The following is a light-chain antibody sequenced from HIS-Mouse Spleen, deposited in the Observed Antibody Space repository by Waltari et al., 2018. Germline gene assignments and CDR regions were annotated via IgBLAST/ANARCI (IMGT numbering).Light chain of an antibody. CDR1: SSNIGSNY. J-gene: IGLJ2*01. CDR3: AAWDDSLSGPV. Sequence: ELTQPPSASGTPGQRVTISCSGSSSNIGSNYVYWYQQLPGTAPKLLIYRNNQRPPGVPDRFSGSKSGTSASLAISGLRSEDEADYYCAAWDDSLSGPVFGGGTKLTVL. V-gene: IGLV1-47*01. CDR2: RNN.